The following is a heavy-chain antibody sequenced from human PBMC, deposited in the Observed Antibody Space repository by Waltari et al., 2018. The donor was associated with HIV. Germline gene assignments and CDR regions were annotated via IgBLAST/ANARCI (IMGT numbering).Heavy chain of an antibody. CDR2: IYYSGST. V-gene: IGHV4-59*01. D-gene: IGHD3-22*01. CDR1: GGPISSYY. CDR3: ARDRGGYGFDY. Sequence: QVQLQESGPGLVKPAETLSLNCTVSGGPISSYYWSWLRQPPGKGLEWIGYIYYSGSTNYNPSLKSRVTISVDTSKNQFSLKLSSVTAADTAVYYCARDRGGYGFDYWGQGTLVTVSS. J-gene: IGHJ4*02.